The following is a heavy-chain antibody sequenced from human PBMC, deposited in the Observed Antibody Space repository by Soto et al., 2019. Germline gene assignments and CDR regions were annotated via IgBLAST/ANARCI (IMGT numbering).Heavy chain of an antibody. V-gene: IGHV1-58*01. D-gene: IGHD1-26*01. CDR1: GFTFTSSA. CDR2: IVVGSGNT. CDR3: AASLVGATISFDY. Sequence: ASVKVSCEASGFTFTSSAVQWVRQARGQRLEWIGWIVVGSGNTNYAQKFQERVTITRDMSTSTAYMELSSLRSEDTAVYYCAASLVGATISFDYWGQGTLVTVSS. J-gene: IGHJ4*02.